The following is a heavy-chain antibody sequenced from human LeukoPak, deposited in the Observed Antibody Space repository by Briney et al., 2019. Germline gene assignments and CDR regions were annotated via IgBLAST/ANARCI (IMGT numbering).Heavy chain of an antibody. CDR2: FDPEDGET. CDR1: GYTLTELS. Sequence: ASVTVSCKVSGYTLTELSIHWVRQAPGKGLEWMGGFDPEDGETIYAQKFQGRVTMTEDTSTDTAYMELSSLRSEDTAVYYCATGDINTLPDRYYFYMDVWGKGTTVTVSS. CDR3: ATGDINTLPDRYYFYMDV. J-gene: IGHJ6*03. V-gene: IGHV1-24*01. D-gene: IGHD2-15*01.